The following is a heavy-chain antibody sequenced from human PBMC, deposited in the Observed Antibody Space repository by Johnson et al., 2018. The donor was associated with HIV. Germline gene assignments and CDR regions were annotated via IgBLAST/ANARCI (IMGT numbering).Heavy chain of an antibody. V-gene: IGHV3-20*04. D-gene: IGHD4-17*01. Sequence: VQLVESGGGVVRPGGSLRLSCAAAGFTFDDYGMSWVRQAPGKGLEWVSGINSDGSSTSYADSVKGRFTISRDNAKNSVYLQMNSLRAEDTALYYCASSRANDYGIPDAFPVWGQGTMVTVSS. J-gene: IGHJ3*01. CDR1: GFTFDDYG. CDR3: ASSRANDYGIPDAFPV. CDR2: INSDGSST.